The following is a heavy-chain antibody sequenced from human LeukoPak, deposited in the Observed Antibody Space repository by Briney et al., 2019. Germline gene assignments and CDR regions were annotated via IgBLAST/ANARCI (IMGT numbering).Heavy chain of an antibody. D-gene: IGHD5-18*01. CDR3: ARGRRGYSYGYWNWFDP. V-gene: IGHV5-51*01. J-gene: IGHJ5*02. CDR2: IYPGDSDT. Sequence: GESLKISCKGSGYSFTSYWIGWVRQMPGKGLEWMGIIYPGDSDTRYSPSFQGQVTISAGKSISTAYLQWSSLKASDTAMYYCARGRRGYSYGYWNWFDPWGQGTLVTVSS. CDR1: GYSFTSYW.